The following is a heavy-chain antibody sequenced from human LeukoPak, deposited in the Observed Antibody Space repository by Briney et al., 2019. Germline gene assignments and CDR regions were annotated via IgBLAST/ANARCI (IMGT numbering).Heavy chain of an antibody. CDR1: GFNFNIYA. CDR2: ISFSGGST. Sequence: GGSLRLSCAASGFNFNIYAMNWVRQAPGKGLEWGSAISFSGGSTYYADSVKGRFTISRDNSKNTLYLQMNSLRAEDTAVYYCARDSNKRGYFDYWGQGTLVTVSS. J-gene: IGHJ4*02. CDR3: ARDSNKRGYFDY. D-gene: IGHD4-4*01. V-gene: IGHV3-23*01.